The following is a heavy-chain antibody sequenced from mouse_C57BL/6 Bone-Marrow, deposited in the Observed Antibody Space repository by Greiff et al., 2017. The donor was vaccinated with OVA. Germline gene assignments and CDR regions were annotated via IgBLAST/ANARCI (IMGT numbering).Heavy chain of an antibody. CDR2: IWSGGST. D-gene: IGHD2-3*01. J-gene: IGHJ3*01. V-gene: IGHV2-2*01. CDR3: ARRDDGYTWFAY. CDR1: GFSLTSYG. Sequence: VQLVESGPGLVQPSQSLSITCTVSGFSLTSYGVHWVRQSPGKGLEWLGVIWSGGSTDYNAAFISRLSISKDNSKSQVFFKMNRLQADDTAIYYCARRDDGYTWFAYWGQGTLVTVSA.